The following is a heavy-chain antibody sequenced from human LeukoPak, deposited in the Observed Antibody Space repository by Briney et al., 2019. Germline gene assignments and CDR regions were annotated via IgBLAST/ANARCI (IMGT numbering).Heavy chain of an antibody. V-gene: IGHV3-48*03. CDR1: GFTFNSYE. CDR3: ARGGERWLQFVDY. J-gene: IGHJ4*02. D-gene: IGHD5-24*01. Sequence: GGSLRLSCAASGFTFNSYEMNWVRQAPGKGLEWVSYISGRGTTISYADSAKGRFTISRDNAKNSLYLQMNSLRAEDTAVYYCARGGERWLQFVDYWGQGTLVTVSS. CDR2: ISGRGTTI.